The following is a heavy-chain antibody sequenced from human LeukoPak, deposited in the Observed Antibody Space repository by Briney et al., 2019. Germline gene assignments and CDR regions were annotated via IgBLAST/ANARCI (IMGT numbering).Heavy chain of an antibody. CDR2: ISDDGTYT. J-gene: IGHJ4*02. V-gene: IGHV3-74*03. CDR1: GFSFSRHW. Sequence: GGSLRLSCAASGFSFSRHWMHWVRQAPGKGLVWVSRISDDGTYTANVDSVEGRFTISRDNVRNTLYLHMNSLRAEDTAVYYCTTGYYYDSSGYYNLHYYFYYWGQGSLDTASS. D-gene: IGHD3-22*01. CDR3: TTGYYYDSSGYYNLHYYFYY.